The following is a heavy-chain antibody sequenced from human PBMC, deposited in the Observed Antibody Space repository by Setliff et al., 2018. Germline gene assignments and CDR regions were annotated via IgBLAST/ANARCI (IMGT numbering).Heavy chain of an antibody. D-gene: IGHD3-3*01. CDR2: LYYSGGT. Sequence: PSETLSLTCTVSGVSISRSSYYWGWIRQPPGKGLEWIGSLYYSGGTYYNPSLKSRVTISADTSKNQFSLKLTSVTAADTAVYYCARDGGGITLFGVAMYYFDYWGQGALVTVSS. J-gene: IGHJ4*02. V-gene: IGHV4-39*07. CDR3: ARDGGGITLFGVAMYYFDY. CDR1: GVSISRSSYY.